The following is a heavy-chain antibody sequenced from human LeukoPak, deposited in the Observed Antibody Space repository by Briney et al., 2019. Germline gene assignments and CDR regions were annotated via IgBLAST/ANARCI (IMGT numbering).Heavy chain of an antibody. J-gene: IGHJ6*03. CDR2: IYYSGST. CDR1: GGSISSYY. V-gene: IGHV4-59*01. CDR3: ARVVVVPAAIPGGYYYYMDV. D-gene: IGHD2-2*02. Sequence: PSETLSLTCTVSGGSISSYYWSWIRQPPGKGLEWIGYIYYSGSTNYNPSLKSRVTISVDTSESQFSLKLSSVTAADTAVYYCARVVVVPAAIPGGYYYYMDVWGKGTTVTVSS.